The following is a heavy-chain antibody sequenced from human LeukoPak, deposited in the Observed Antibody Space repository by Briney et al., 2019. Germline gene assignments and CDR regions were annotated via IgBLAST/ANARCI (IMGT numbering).Heavy chain of an antibody. CDR3: VRGNYFDY. CDR1: GFTFSSYW. CDR2: INGDGTSK. Sequence: GGSLRLSCAASGFTFSSYWMHWVRQAPGKGLVWVSLINGDGTSKNYADSVKGRFTISRNNAKNTLYLQMNSLRAEDTAVYYCVRGNYFDYWGQGTLVTVSS. V-gene: IGHV3-74*01. J-gene: IGHJ4*02.